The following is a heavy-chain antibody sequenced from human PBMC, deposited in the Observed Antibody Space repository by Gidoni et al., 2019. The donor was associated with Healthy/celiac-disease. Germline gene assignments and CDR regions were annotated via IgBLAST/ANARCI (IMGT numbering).Heavy chain of an antibody. V-gene: IGHV3-23*01. J-gene: IGHJ4*02. CDR1: GFTFSRYA. Sequence: EVQLLESGGGLVQPGGSLSLSCAASGFTFSRYAMGWVRQAPGKGLEWVSAISGSGGSTYYADSVKGRFTISRDNSKNTLYLQMNSLRAEDTAVYYCAKGWAVAGTWSPSAFDYWGQGTLVTVSS. D-gene: IGHD6-19*01. CDR3: AKGWAVAGTWSPSAFDY. CDR2: ISGSGGST.